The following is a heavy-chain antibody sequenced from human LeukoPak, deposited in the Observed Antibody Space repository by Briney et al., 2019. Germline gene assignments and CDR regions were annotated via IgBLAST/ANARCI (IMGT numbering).Heavy chain of an antibody. V-gene: IGHV3-23*01. D-gene: IGHD4-23*01. CDR1: GFTFSSYG. CDR2: ISGSGGST. J-gene: IGHJ4*02. CDR3: ARAEGYGGELDS. Sequence: GSLRLSCAASGFTFSSYGMSWVRQAPGKGLEWVSAISGSGGSTYYADSVKGRFTISRENSKNRLYLQMNSLRAEDTAVYYCARAEGYGGELDSWGQGTLVTVSS.